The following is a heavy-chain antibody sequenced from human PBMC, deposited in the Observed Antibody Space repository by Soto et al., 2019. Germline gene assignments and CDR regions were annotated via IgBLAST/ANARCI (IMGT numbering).Heavy chain of an antibody. CDR2: IIVSNGSP. CDR3: AREPEDGVPGDY. Sequence: QVHLVQSGAEVKEPGASVRVSCKASGYTFTSHTLHWARQAPGQGLEWMGWIIVSNGSPRYAPQFQGRVTFGRDTSATTAYMELSSLTSEDTAVYYCAREPEDGVPGDYWGQGTLVGVSS. D-gene: IGHD3-3*01. CDR1: GYTFTSHT. V-gene: IGHV1-3*01. J-gene: IGHJ4*02.